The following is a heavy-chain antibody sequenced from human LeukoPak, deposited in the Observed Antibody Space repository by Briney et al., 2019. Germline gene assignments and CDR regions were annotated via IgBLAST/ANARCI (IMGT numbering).Heavy chain of an antibody. CDR3: ARHDSRGYYRPLDY. CDR2: IYYSGST. D-gene: IGHD3-22*01. V-gene: IGHV4-39*01. Sequence: PSETLSLTCTVSGGSINSTNYYWGWIRQPPGKGLEWIGSIYYSGSTYYNPSLRSRVTISVDTSKTQFSLKLTSVTAADTAVYYCARHDSRGYYRPLDYWGQGTLVTVSS. CDR1: GGSINSTNYY. J-gene: IGHJ4*02.